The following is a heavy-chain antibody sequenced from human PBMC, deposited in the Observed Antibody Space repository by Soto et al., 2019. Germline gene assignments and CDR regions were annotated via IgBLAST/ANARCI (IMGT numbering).Heavy chain of an antibody. CDR2: ISSSSSTI. Sequence: EVQLVESGRGLVQPGGSLRLSCAASGFTFSSYSMNWVRQAPGKGLEWVSYISSSSSTIYYADSVKGRFTISRDNAKNSLYLQMNSLRAEDTAVYYCARDIDGLTGTTGPWGQGTLVTVSS. CDR3: ARDIDGLTGTTGP. CDR1: GFTFSSYS. D-gene: IGHD1-7*01. V-gene: IGHV3-48*01. J-gene: IGHJ5*02.